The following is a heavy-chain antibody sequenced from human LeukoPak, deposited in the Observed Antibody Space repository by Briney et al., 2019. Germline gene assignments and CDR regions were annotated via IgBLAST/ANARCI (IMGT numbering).Heavy chain of an antibody. Sequence: QSGGSLRLSCAASGFTFSSYSMHWVRQAPGKGLDWVAFIRYDGINKYYADSVKGRFTIFRDNSKNTLYLQMNSLRAEDTAVYYCTKAVAVAGLFDSWGQGTLVTVSS. CDR2: IRYDGINK. V-gene: IGHV3-30*02. CDR3: TKAVAVAGLFDS. CDR1: GFTFSSYS. J-gene: IGHJ4*02. D-gene: IGHD6-19*01.